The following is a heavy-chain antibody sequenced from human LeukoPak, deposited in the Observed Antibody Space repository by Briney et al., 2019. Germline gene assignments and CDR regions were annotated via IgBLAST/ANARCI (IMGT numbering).Heavy chain of an antibody. CDR2: IYTSGST. D-gene: IGHD3-3*01. V-gene: IGHV4-61*02. J-gene: IGHJ2*01. CDR1: GGSISSGSYY. CDR3: ARDTAYTIFGVVIDYWYFDL. Sequence: SQTLSLICTVFGGSISSGSYYCSWIRQPAGKGLEWIGRIYTSGSTNYNPSLKSRVTISVDTSKNQFSLKLSSVTAADTAVYYCARDTAYTIFGVVIDYWYFDLWGRGTLVTVSS.